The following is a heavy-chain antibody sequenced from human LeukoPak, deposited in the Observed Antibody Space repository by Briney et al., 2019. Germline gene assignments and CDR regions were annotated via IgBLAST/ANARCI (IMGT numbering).Heavy chain of an antibody. V-gene: IGHV1-69*04. CDR2: IIPILGIA. CDR3: ARGTPTQSQVDY. Sequence: SVKVSCKASGGTFSSYAISWVRQAPGQGLEWMGRIIPILGIANYAQKFQGRVTITADKSTSTAYMELSSLRSEDTAVYYCARGTPTQSQVDYWGQGTLVTVSS. CDR1: GGTFSSYA. J-gene: IGHJ4*02.